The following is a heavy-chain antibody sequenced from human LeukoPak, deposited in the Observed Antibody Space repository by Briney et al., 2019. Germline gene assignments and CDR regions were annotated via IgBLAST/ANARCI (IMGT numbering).Heavy chain of an antibody. V-gene: IGHV3-66*01. J-gene: IGHJ3*02. Sequence: GGSLRLSCAASGFTVSSNYMSWVRQAPGKGLEWVSVIYSGGSTYYADSVKGRFTISRDNSKNTLYLQMNSVTTEDTAVYYCAKCGSYVLAVAHDGFDMWGQGTVVTVSS. CDR1: GFTVSSNY. CDR3: AKCGSYVLAVAHDGFDM. CDR2: IYSGGST. D-gene: IGHD3-16*01.